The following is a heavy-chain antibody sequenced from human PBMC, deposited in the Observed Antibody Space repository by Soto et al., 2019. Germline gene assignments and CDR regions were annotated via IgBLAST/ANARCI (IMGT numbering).Heavy chain of an antibody. V-gene: IGHV1-2*02. D-gene: IGHD1-26*01. CDR1: GYTFTGHY. J-gene: IGHJ6*02. Sequence: EASVKVSCKASGYTFTGHYMHWVRQAPGQGLEWMGWINPNTGDTNYAQKFHGRVTITRDTSASTAYMELSSLRSEGTAVYYCARDLYSGSYYYYYGMDVWGQGTTVTVSS. CDR3: ARDLYSGSYYYYYGMDV. CDR2: INPNTGDT.